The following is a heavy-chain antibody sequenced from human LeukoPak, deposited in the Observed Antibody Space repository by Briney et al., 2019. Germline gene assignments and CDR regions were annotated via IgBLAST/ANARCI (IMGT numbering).Heavy chain of an antibody. D-gene: IGHD3-16*02. CDR1: GGSFSGYY. J-gene: IGHJ4*02. V-gene: IGHV4-34*01. Sequence: SETLSLTCAVYGGSFSGYYWSWIRQPPGKGLEWIGEINHSGSTNYNPSLKSRVTISVDTSKNQFPLKLSSVTAADTAVYYCARGRLYDYVWGSYRWWGQGTLVTVSS. CDR3: ARGRLYDYVWGSYRW. CDR2: INHSGST.